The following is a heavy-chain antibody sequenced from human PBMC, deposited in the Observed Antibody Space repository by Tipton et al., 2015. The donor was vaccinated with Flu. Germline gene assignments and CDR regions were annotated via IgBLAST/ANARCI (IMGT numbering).Heavy chain of an antibody. V-gene: IGHV1-69*01. Sequence: QLVQSGAEVKKPGSSVKVSCKASGGTFSSYAISWVRQAPGQGLEWMGGIFPILGIANYAQKFQGRVTITADESTSPAYMGLSSLRSEDTAVYYWAGGGGWGFAFDIWGQGTMVTVSS. CDR3: AGGGGWGFAFDI. CDR1: GGTFSSYA. D-gene: IGHD2-21*01. CDR2: IFPILGIA. J-gene: IGHJ3*02.